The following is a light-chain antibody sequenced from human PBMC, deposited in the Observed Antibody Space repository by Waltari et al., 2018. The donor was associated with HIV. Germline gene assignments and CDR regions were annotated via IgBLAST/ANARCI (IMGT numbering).Light chain of an antibody. CDR1: QPVTSY. CDR3: QQYYNHPYT. V-gene: IGKV1-8*01. CDR2: GAS. Sequence: AIRMTQSPSSFSASTGDRVTITCRASQPVTSYLAWYQQKPGKAPKLLIYGASTLQSGVPSRFSGSGSGTDFTLTISCLQSDDFATYYCQQYYNHPYTFAQGTEVEIK. J-gene: IGKJ2*01.